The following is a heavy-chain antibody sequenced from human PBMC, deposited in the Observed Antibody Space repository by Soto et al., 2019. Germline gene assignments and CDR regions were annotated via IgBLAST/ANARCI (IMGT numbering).Heavy chain of an antibody. CDR3: ARETVCSGGSFYSGGGFDY. V-gene: IGHV1-69*06. CDR2: IIPIFGTA. CDR1: GGTFSSYA. J-gene: IGHJ4*02. D-gene: IGHD2-15*01. Sequence: QVQLVQSGAEVKKPGSSVKVSCKASGGTFSSYAISWVRQAPGQGLEWMGGIIPIFGTANYAQKFQGRVTITADKSTSTAYMELSSLRSEDTAVYYCARETVCSGGSFYSGGGFDYWGQGTRVTVSS.